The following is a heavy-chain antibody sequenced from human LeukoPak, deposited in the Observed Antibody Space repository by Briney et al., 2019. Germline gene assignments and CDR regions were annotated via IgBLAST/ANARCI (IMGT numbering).Heavy chain of an antibody. CDR1: GGSISSYY. CDR3: AGHHPRNTVDF. Sequence: SETLSLTCTVSGGSISSYYWSWIRQPPGKGLEWIAYISDIGSINYNPSLKSRVTISLETSKNQISLKLSSETAADTAVYYCAGHHPRNTVDFWGQGTLVTVSS. CDR2: ISDIGSI. V-gene: IGHV4-59*08. J-gene: IGHJ4*02. D-gene: IGHD2/OR15-2a*01.